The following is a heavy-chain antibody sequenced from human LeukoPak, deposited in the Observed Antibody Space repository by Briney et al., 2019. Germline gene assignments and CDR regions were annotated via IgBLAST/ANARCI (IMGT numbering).Heavy chain of an antibody. CDR2: INPYSGGT. CDR3: ARDRLLFPNWNYMFDY. CDR1: GYTFTGYY. D-gene: IGHD1-7*01. J-gene: IGHJ4*02. V-gene: IGHV1-2*02. Sequence: GASVKVSCKASGYTFTGYYMHWVRQAPGQGPEWMGWINPYSGGTNYAQKFQGRVTMTRDTSISTAYMDLSRLRSDDAAVYYCARDRLLFPNWNYMFDYWGQGTLVTVSS.